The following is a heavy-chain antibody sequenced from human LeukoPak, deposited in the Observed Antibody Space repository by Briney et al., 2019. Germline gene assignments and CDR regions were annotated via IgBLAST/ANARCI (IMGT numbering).Heavy chain of an antibody. CDR3: ARGPLADYGAPFFQH. V-gene: IGHV1-18*01. J-gene: IGHJ1*01. CDR2: ISAYNGNT. D-gene: IGHD4-17*01. Sequence: ASVKVSCKASGYTFTSYGISWVRQAPGQGLEWMGWISAYNGNTNYAQKLQGRVTMTTDTSTSTAYMELRSLRSDDTAVYYCARGPLADYGAPFFQHWGQGTLVTVSS. CDR1: GYTFTSYG.